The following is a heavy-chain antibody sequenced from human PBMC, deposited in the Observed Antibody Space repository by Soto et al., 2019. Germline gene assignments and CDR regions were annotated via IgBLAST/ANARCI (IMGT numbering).Heavy chain of an antibody. D-gene: IGHD3-10*01. V-gene: IGHV4-30-2*01. Sequence: QLQLQESGSGLVKPSQKLSLTCTVSGGSINSGGYSWSWIRQPPGKGLEWIGYIYRSGSAYYSPSLQNRVTISVDTSKNHFSLHLTSVTAADTAVYYCAVSGRGGLDVWGQGTTVTVSS. J-gene: IGHJ6*02. CDR2: IYRSGSA. CDR1: GGSINSGGYS. CDR3: AVSGRGGLDV.